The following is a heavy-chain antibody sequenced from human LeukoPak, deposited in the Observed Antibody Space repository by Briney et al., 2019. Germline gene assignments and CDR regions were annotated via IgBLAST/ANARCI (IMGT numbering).Heavy chain of an antibody. Sequence: GGSLRLSCAASGFTFSKYCLLWVRQAPRKGLESVSRINTDGTVTTYADSVKGRFTVSRDNADNTMFLQMNSVRDEDTAVYYCATKQWLAPPPDSWGQGTPVTVSS. CDR2: INTDGTVT. V-gene: IGHV3-74*01. J-gene: IGHJ4*02. D-gene: IGHD6-19*01. CDR1: GFTFSKYC. CDR3: ATKQWLAPPPDS.